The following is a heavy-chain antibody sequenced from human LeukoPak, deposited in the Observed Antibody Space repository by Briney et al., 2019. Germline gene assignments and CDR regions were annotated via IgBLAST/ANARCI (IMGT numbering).Heavy chain of an antibody. CDR3: AKGVYGGSSGGFYFDY. CDR2: IRYDETNK. V-gene: IGHV3-30*02. J-gene: IGHJ4*02. D-gene: IGHD1-26*01. CDR1: GLTFSSSG. Sequence: GGSLRLSCAASGLTFSSSGIHWVRQAPGKGLEWVAFIRYDETNKHYADSVKGRFTISRDNSKNTLYLQMNSLRSEDTAVYYCAKGVYGGSSGGFYFDYWGQGALVTVSP.